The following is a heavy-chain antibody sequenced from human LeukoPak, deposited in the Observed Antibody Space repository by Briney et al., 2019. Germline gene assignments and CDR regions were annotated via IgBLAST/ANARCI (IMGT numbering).Heavy chain of an antibody. CDR3: ARDPLRRFGTSFRASGYFDF. Sequence: PGGSLRLSCAVSGFTLSKAWMSWVRQAPGKGLEWVGRIKSKTDGGTTDYAAPVKGRFTISRDDSKNTLYLQMNSLRGEDTAVYYCARDPLRRFGTSFRASGYFDFWGQGSLVTVSS. J-gene: IGHJ4*02. CDR2: IKSKTDGGTT. V-gene: IGHV3-15*01. CDR1: GFTLSKAW. D-gene: IGHD3-10*01.